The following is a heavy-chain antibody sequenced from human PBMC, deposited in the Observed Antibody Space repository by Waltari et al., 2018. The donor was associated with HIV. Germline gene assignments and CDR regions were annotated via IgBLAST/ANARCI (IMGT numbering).Heavy chain of an antibody. D-gene: IGHD2-21*02. J-gene: IGHJ3*01. CDR3: ATYCGGDCYFGEVSFDV. CDR2: ISHDGNSH. CDR1: GLLFSKYG. V-gene: IGHV3-30*03. Sequence: QVQLMQSVGGVVEPGGSIRLSCTAAGLLFSKYGINWVRQAPGKGLDWVALISHDGNSHFYADSVKGRFTVSRDNSKDTVYLQMNSLTTDDTAVYYCATYCGGDCYFGEVSFDVWGQGTMVIVS.